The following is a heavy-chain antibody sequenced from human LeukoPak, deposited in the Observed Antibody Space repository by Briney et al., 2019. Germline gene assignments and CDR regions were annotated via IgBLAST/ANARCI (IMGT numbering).Heavy chain of an antibody. Sequence: GASVKVSCKASGGTFSSYAISWVRQAPGQGLEWMGGIIPIFGTANYAQKFQGRVTITADESTSTAYMELSSLRSEDTAVYYCARQPQPGPMYSGSYYGSGNAFDIWGQGTMVTVSS. CDR3: ARQPQPGPMYSGSYYGSGNAFDI. V-gene: IGHV1-69*13. J-gene: IGHJ3*02. CDR2: IIPIFGTA. D-gene: IGHD1-26*01. CDR1: GGTFSSYA.